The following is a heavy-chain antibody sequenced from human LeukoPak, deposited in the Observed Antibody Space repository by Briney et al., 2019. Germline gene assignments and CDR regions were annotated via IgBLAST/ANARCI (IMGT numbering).Heavy chain of an antibody. J-gene: IGHJ3*02. D-gene: IGHD3-22*01. Sequence: GRSLRLSCAASGFTFSSYAMHWVRQAPGKGLEWVADISYDGSNKYYADSVKGRFTISRDNSKNTLYLQMNSLRAKDTAVYYCARASYYYDRRGAFDIWGQGTMVTVSS. CDR2: ISYDGSNK. V-gene: IGHV3-30-3*01. CDR1: GFTFSSYA. CDR3: ARASYYYDRRGAFDI.